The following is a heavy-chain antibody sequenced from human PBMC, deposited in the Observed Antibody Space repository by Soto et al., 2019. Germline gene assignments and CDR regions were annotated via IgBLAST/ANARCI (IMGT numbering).Heavy chain of an antibody. D-gene: IGHD3-22*01. CDR1: GFTFGSYS. Sequence: PGGSLRLSCAASGFTFGSYSMNWVRQAPGKGLEWVSSISSSSSYIYYADSVKGRFTISRDNSKNTLYLQMNSLRAEDTAVYYCAKWGITMIVVVILFRYWGQGTLVTVSS. CDR2: ISSSSSYI. V-gene: IGHV3-21*01. J-gene: IGHJ4*02. CDR3: AKWGITMIVVVILFRY.